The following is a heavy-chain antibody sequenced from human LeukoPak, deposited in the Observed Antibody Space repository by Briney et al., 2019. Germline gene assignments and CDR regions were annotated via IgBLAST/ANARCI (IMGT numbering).Heavy chain of an antibody. V-gene: IGHV3-74*01. Sequence: GGSLRLSCAASGFTFSGFWMHWVRQAPGKGLVWVSCISFDGSDATYADSVKGRFTISRDRSKNTLYLQMNSLRAEDTALYYCATHLGTAVSGSPDCFDYWGQGTLVTVSS. D-gene: IGHD6-19*01. CDR1: GFTFSGFW. CDR3: ATHLGTAVSGSPDCFDY. CDR2: ISFDGSDA. J-gene: IGHJ4*02.